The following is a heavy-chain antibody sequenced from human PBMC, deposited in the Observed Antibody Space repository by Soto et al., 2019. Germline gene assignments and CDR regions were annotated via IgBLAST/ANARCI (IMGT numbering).Heavy chain of an antibody. V-gene: IGHV3-33*01. CDR1: GFTFNNYG. CDR3: ARRQISPPTRGAASARGGMAV. D-gene: IGHD6-13*01. J-gene: IGHJ6*02. Sequence: QVQLVESGGGVVQPGRSLRLSCAASGFTFNNYGMHWVRQAPGKGLEWVAVIWNDGNGYYYANSVKGRFTISRDNSKNTLYLQMSSLTAEDTAVYYWARRQISPPTRGAASARGGMAVGGQGTTVTVSS. CDR2: IWNDGNGY.